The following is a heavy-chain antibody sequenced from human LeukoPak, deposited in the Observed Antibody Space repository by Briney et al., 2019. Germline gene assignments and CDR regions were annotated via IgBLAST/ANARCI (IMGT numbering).Heavy chain of an antibody. CDR3: AKADRADVPSKVDY. J-gene: IGHJ4*02. Sequence: PGGSLRLSCAASGFTFSSYAMSWVRQAPGKGLEWVSTISDSGGSTYYADSVKGRFTLSRDNSKNTLYLQMNSLRAEDTALYYCAKADRADVPSKVDYWGQGTLVTVSS. CDR2: ISDSGGST. CDR1: GFTFSSYA. D-gene: IGHD3-10*01. V-gene: IGHV3-23*01.